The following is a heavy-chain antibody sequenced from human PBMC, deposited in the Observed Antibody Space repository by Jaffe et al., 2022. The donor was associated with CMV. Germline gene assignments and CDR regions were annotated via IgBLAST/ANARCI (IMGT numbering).Heavy chain of an antibody. CDR2: INPGGDST. V-gene: IGHV1-46*01. CDR3: ARTNWSNDYYFDY. J-gene: IGHJ4*02. D-gene: IGHD1-1*01. Sequence: QVQLVQSGAEVKRPGASVRISCEASGYSFGAYYIHWVRQAPGQGLEWVGIINPGGDSTRYAQGFQGRVTMTRDTSTSTVYMELNSLTSGDTAVYFCARTNWSNDYYFDYWGQGTRVTVSS. CDR1: GYSFGAYY.